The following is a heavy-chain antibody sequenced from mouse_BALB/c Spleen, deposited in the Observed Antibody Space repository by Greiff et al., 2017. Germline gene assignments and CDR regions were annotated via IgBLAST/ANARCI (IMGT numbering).Heavy chain of an antibody. J-gene: IGHJ3*01. D-gene: IGHD2-3*01. CDR1: GFTFSSYT. Sequence: EVHLVESGGGLVQPGGSLSLSCAASGFTFSSYTMSWVRQTPGKSLEWVAYISNGGGSTYYPDTVKGRFIISRDNTKNTLYLQMSSLKSEDTAMYYCARHNGYSFAYWGQGTLVTVSA. CDR3: ARHNGYSFAY. V-gene: IGHV5-12-2*01. CDR2: ISNGGGST.